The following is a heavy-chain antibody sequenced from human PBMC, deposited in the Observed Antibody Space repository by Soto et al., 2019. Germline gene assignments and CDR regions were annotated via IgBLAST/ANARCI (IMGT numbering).Heavy chain of an antibody. Sequence: SETLSLTCTFSGGSISSSSYYWGWIRQPPGKGLEWIGSIYYSGSTYYNPSLKSRVTISVDTSKNQFSLKLSSVTAADTAVYYCARQGVVVAATGGVYYYYGMDVSGQGTTVTVSS. J-gene: IGHJ6*02. CDR3: ARQGVVVAATGGVYYYYGMDV. CDR2: IYYSGST. V-gene: IGHV4-39*01. D-gene: IGHD2-15*01. CDR1: GGSISSSSYY.